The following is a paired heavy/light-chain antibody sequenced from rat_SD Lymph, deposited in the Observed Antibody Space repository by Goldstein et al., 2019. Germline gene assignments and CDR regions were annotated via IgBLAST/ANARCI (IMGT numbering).Light chain of an antibody. CDR3: HQYYEYPPT. J-gene: IGKJ1*01. Sequence: DIQMTQSPSSMSASLGDTVTINCLASQDIGNYLSWYQQKPGKSPKLMIYGATNLEDGVPSRFSGSRSGSDYSLTINSLGYDDEGIYHCHQYYEYPPTFGGGTKLELK. V-gene: IGKV14S8*01. CDR1: QDIGNY. CDR2: GAT.
Heavy chain of an antibody. CDR3: AREGVLGWYFDF. J-gene: IGHJ1*01. D-gene: IGHD4-3*01. CDR1: GFSLTSYN. Sequence: QVQLKESGPGLVQPSQTLSLTCTVSGFSLTSYNVHWVRQPTGKGLEWMGVIWTGGSTDYNSALKSRLSISRDTSKSQVFLKMNSLQTEDIATYYCAREGVLGWYFDFWGPGTMVTVSS. V-gene: IGHV2-30*01. CDR2: IWTGGST.